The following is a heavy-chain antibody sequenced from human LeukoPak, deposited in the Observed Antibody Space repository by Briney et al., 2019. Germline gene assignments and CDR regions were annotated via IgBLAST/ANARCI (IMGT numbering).Heavy chain of an antibody. Sequence: RASVNISCKTSGYTFTSYHIHWVRQAAGQGLEWMGIVYFNSDSPTYAQKLQGRVTMTRDTSTSTVYMELTSLRSDDTAIYYCARDGGWDSFTFDYWGQEALVIVSS. CDR3: ARDGGWDSFTFDY. CDR2: VYFNSDSP. V-gene: IGHV1-46*04. CDR1: GYTFTSYH. J-gene: IGHJ4*02. D-gene: IGHD1-26*01.